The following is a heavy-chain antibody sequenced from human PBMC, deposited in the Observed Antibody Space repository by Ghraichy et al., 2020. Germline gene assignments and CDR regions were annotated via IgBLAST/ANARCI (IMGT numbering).Heavy chain of an antibody. V-gene: IGHV1-2*04. CDR2: INPNSGGT. CDR3: AQSGSYDYYGMDV. D-gene: IGHD1-26*01. CDR1: GYTFTGYY. J-gene: IGHJ6*02. Sequence: ASVKVSCKASGYTFTGYYMHWVRQAPGQGLEWMGWINPNSGGTNYAQKFQGWVTMTRDTSISTAYMELSRLRSDDTAVYYCAQSGSYDYYGMDVWGQGTTVTVSS.